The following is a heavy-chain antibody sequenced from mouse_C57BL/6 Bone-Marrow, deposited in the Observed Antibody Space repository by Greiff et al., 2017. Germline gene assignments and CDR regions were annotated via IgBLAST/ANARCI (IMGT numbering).Heavy chain of an antibody. J-gene: IGHJ3*01. CDR2: IDPSDSYT. V-gene: IGHV1-50*01. CDR3: AGYRFAY. CDR1: GYTFTSYW. Sequence: QVQLQQSGAELVKPGASVKLSCKASGYTFTSYWMQWVKQRPGQGLEWIGEIDPSDSYTNYNQKFKGKATLTVDTSSSTAYMLLSSLTSEDSAVYNCAGYRFAYWGQGTLVTVSA.